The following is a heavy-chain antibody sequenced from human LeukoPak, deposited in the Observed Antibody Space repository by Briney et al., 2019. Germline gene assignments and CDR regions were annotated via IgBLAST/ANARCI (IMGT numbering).Heavy chain of an antibody. D-gene: IGHD3-16*01. J-gene: IGHJ4*02. CDR1: GFTFSSYG. CDR3: AKDLLHYDPPDY. Sequence: GGSLRLSCAASGFTFSSYGMHWVRQAPGKGLEWVAFIRYDGSNKYYADSVKGRFTISRDNSKNTLYLQMNSLRAEDTAAYYCAKDLLHYDPPDYWGQGTLVTVSS. CDR2: IRYDGSNK. V-gene: IGHV3-30*02.